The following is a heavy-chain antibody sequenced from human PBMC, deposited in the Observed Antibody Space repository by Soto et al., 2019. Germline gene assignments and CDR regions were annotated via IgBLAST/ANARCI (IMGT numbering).Heavy chain of an antibody. CDR2: ISSSTSHT. D-gene: IGHD6-13*01. J-gene: IGHJ4*02. Sequence: QVQLVESGGGLVKPGGSLRLSCAVSGFTFSDYYMTWIRQAPGKGLEWVSYISSSTSHTNYADSVKGRFTISRDNAKKSLFLQMNRLRAEDTAVYYCARGRGAAADYFDFWGQGTLVTVSS. V-gene: IGHV3-11*05. CDR1: GFTFSDYY. CDR3: ARGRGAAADYFDF.